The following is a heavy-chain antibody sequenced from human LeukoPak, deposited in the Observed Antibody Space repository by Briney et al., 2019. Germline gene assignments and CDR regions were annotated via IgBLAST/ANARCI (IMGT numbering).Heavy chain of an antibody. CDR2: ISGTGYNT. CDR1: GFIFSNYA. CDR3: AKHVSGSLFYFDY. J-gene: IGHJ4*02. Sequence: PGGSLRLSCAASGFIFSNYAMNWVRQAPGKGLEWVSGISGTGYNTYYADSVKGRFTISRDNSKNTLYLQMNSLGAEDTAVYYCAKHVSGSLFYFDYWGQRTLVTVSS. V-gene: IGHV3-23*01. D-gene: IGHD3-10*01.